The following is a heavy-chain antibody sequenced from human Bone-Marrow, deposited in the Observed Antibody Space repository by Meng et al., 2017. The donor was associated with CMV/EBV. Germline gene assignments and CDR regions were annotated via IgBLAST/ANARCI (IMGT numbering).Heavy chain of an antibody. V-gene: IGHV1-2*02. Sequence: GESLKISCAASGFTFSSYWMSWVRQAPGKGLEWMGWINPNSGGTNYAQKFQGRVTMTRDTSISTAYMELSRLRSDDTAVYYCARSIAAAGGSGWFDPWGQGTLVTVSS. CDR1: GFTFSSYW. D-gene: IGHD6-13*01. CDR2: INPNSGGT. CDR3: ARSIAAAGGSGWFDP. J-gene: IGHJ5*02.